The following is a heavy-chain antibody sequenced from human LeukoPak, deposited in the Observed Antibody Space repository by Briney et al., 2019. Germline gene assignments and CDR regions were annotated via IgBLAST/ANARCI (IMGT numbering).Heavy chain of an antibody. V-gene: IGHV4-59*11. CDR2: IFYSGST. D-gene: IGHD5-18*01. CDR3: ARGTAVVTFNY. J-gene: IGHJ4*02. CDR1: GGSIGSHY. Sequence: SETLSLTCTVSGGSIGSHYWSWIRQPPGKGLEWMGYIFYSGSTKYNPSLKSRVTISVDKSKNQFSLKLSSATAADTAVYYCARGTAVVTFNYWGQGALVTVSS.